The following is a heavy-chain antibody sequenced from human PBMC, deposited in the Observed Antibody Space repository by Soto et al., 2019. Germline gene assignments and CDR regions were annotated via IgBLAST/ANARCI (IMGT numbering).Heavy chain of an antibody. CDR3: ARDGGSGMDV. D-gene: IGHD3-16*01. CDR2: SNAGNGYT. Sequence: ASVKVSCKASGYTFTTYSMHWVRQAPGHRLEWMGWSNAGNGYTQYSQDFQGRVTITRDTSASTAHMELSSLRSEDMAVYYCARDGGSGMDVWGQGTTVTVSS. CDR1: GYTFTTYS. V-gene: IGHV1-3*02. J-gene: IGHJ6*02.